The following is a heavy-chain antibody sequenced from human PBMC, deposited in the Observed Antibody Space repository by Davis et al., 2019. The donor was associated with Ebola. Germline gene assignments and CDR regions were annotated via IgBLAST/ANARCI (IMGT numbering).Heavy chain of an antibody. V-gene: IGHV1-2*04. CDR1: GYTFTGYY. Sequence: ASVKVSCKASGYTFTGYYMHWVRQAPGQGLEWMGWINPNSGGTNYAQKFQGWVTMTRDTSISTAYMELSRLRSDDTAVYYCARAYYGSGNYNYYYGMDVWGQGTTVTVSS. D-gene: IGHD3-10*01. J-gene: IGHJ6*02. CDR2: INPNSGGT. CDR3: ARAYYGSGNYNYYYGMDV.